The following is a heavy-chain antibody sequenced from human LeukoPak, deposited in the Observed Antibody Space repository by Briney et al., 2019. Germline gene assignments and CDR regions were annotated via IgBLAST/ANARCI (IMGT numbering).Heavy chain of an antibody. CDR2: IYYSGST. CDR1: GGSISSGDYY. D-gene: IGHD3-9*01. Sequence: PSQTLSLTCTVSGGSISSGDYYWSWIRQPPGKGLEWIGYIYYSGSTYYNPSLKSRVTISVDTSKNQFSLKLSSVTAADTAVYYCARGAGGRVLRYFDWLLMGALEPWGQGNLVTVSS. CDR3: ARGAGGRVLRYFDWLLMGALEP. J-gene: IGHJ5*02. V-gene: IGHV4-30-4*08.